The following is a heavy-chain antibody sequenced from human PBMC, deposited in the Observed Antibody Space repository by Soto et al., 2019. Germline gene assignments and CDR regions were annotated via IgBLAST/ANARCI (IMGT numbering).Heavy chain of an antibody. J-gene: IGHJ6*01. D-gene: IGHD2-15*01. CDR1: GFTVSSNY. CDR2: IQSGGST. V-gene: IGHV3-66*01. CDR3: GEDDGQCSCGWFYGVPKEG. Sequence: EVQLVESGGGLVQPGGSLRLSCAASGFTVSSNYMSWVRQAPGKGLEWVSLIQSGGSTYYAGSVKGRFTISRDNSKNTVFLQIKRLGGGDNAVYFWGEDDGQCSCGWFYGVPKEGWGKGTTVTVFS.